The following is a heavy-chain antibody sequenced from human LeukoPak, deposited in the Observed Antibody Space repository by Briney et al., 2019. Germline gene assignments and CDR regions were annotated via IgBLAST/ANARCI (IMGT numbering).Heavy chain of an antibody. D-gene: IGHD3-22*01. CDR1: GFTFSSYA. CDR3: ARVIIPDYYDSSGYPLDAFDI. J-gene: IGHJ3*02. Sequence: GGSLRLSCAASGFTFSSYAMSWVRQAPGKGLEWVSAISGSGGSTYYADSVKGRFTISRDNAKNSLYLQMNSLRAEDTAVYYCARVIIPDYYDSSGYPLDAFDIWGQGTMVTVSS. V-gene: IGHV3-23*01. CDR2: ISGSGGST.